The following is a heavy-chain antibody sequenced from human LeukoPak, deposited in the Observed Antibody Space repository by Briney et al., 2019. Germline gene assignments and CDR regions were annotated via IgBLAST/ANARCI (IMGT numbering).Heavy chain of an antibody. CDR1: GFTFTSSA. Sequence: SVKVSCKASGFTFTSSAMQWVRQARGQRLEWIGWIVVGSGNTNYAQKFQERVTITRDMSTSTAYMELSSLRSEDTAVYYCARVHSSPPELYYFDYWGQGTLVTVSS. CDR3: ARVHSSPPELYYFDY. V-gene: IGHV1-58*02. CDR2: IVVGSGNT. J-gene: IGHJ4*02. D-gene: IGHD1-26*01.